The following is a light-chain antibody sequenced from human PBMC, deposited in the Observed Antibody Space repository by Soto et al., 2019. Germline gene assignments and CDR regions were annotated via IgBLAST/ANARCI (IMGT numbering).Light chain of an antibody. CDR3: QQYGSSPPT. CDR2: GAS. Sequence: EIVLTQSPGTLSLSPGERATLSCRASQSVSTNYLAWYQRKPGQAPRLLIYGASSRATDIPNRFSGSGSGTDCTLTITRLKAEDFAVYYCQQYGSSPPTFGQGTKVEIK. CDR1: QSVSTNY. J-gene: IGKJ1*01. V-gene: IGKV3-20*01.